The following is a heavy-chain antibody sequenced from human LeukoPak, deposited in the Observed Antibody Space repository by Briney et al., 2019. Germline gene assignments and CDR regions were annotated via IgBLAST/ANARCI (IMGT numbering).Heavy chain of an antibody. J-gene: IGHJ4*02. CDR2: ISSSSSYI. CDR1: GFTLSRYS. D-gene: IGHD6-13*01. CDR3: ARDSAAAGYFDY. V-gene: IGHV3-21*01. Sequence: GGCLRLSCAASGFTLSRYSMNCVRQAPGKGLEWVSSISSSSSYIYYADSVKGRFTISRDNAKNSLYLQMNSLRAEDTAVYYCARDSAAAGYFDYWGQGTLVTVSS.